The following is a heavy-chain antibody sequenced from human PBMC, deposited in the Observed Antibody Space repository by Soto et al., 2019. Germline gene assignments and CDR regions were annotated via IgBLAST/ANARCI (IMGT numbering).Heavy chain of an antibody. CDR2: INPNSGGT. V-gene: IGHV1-2*04. D-gene: IGHD4-4*01. CDR1: GYTFTGYY. J-gene: IGHJ6*03. Sequence: ASVKVSCKASGYTFTGYYMHWVRQAPGQGLEWMGWINPNSGGTNYAQKFQGWVTMTRDTSISTAYMELSRLRSDDTAVYYCARGVPLWPVSRSNYYYYYYMDVWGKGTTVTVSS. CDR3: ARGVPLWPVSRSNYYYYYYMDV.